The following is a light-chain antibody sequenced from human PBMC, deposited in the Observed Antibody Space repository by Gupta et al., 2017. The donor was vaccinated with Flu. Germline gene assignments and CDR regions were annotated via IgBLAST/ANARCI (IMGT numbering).Light chain of an antibody. CDR1: TSNIGSNA. Sequence: QSVLTQPPSASGTPGQRVTISCSGSTSNIGSNAVNWYQQLPGTAPKLLIHTNSQRPSGVPDRFSGSKSGTSASLAISGLQSEDEADYYCAAWDDSLSGYVVFGGGTKLTVL. CDR3: AAWDDSLSGYVV. CDR2: TNS. V-gene: IGLV1-44*01. J-gene: IGLJ2*01.